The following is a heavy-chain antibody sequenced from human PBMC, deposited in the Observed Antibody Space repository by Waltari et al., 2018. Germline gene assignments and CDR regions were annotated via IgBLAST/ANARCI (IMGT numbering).Heavy chain of an antibody. CDR2: IYHSGGT. D-gene: IGHD1-20*01. CDR1: GYSISSGYY. Sequence: QVQLQESGPGLVKPSETLSLTCAVSGYSISSGYYWGWIRQPPGKGLEWIGSIYHSGGTSYNPSLKSRVTISVDTSKNQFSLKRSSVTAADTAVYYCARVDITGTVCAFDIWGQVTMVTVSS. J-gene: IGHJ3*02. V-gene: IGHV4-38-2*01. CDR3: ARVDITGTVCAFDI.